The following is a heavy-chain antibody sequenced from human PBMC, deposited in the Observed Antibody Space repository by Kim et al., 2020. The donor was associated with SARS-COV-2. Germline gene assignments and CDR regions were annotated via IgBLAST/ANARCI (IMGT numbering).Heavy chain of an antibody. D-gene: IGHD5-12*01. V-gene: IGHV4-59*01. CDR1: GGSISSYY. J-gene: IGHJ4*02. Sequence: SETLSLTCTVSGGSISSYYWSWIRQPPGKGLEWIGYIYYSGSTNYNPSLKSRVTISVDTSKNQFSLKLSSVTAADTAVYYCASGRAGYNPGYFDYWGQGTLVTVSS. CDR3: ASGRAGYNPGYFDY. CDR2: IYYSGST.